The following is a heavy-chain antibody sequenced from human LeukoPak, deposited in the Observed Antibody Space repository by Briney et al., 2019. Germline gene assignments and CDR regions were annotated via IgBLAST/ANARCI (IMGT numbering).Heavy chain of an antibody. D-gene: IGHD7-27*01. CDR2: VYPRGST. V-gene: IGHV4-30-2*01. CDR3: ARFSPRAMGNYLDF. CDR1: GGSISSGSYS. J-gene: IGHJ4*02. Sequence: SETLSLTCAVSGGSISSGSYSWSWIRQPPGKGLEWIGYVYPRGSTYYNPSLKSRVILSLDKSANQFSLNLSSVTAADTAVYYCARFSPRAMGNYLDFWGQGTLVTVSS.